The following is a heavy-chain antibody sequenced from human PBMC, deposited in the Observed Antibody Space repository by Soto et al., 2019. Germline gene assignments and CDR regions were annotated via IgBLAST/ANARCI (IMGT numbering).Heavy chain of an antibody. CDR2: IYYSGST. J-gene: IGHJ4*02. Sequence: SETLSLTCTVSGCSISSYYWSWIRQPPGKGLEWIGYIYYSGSTNYNPPLKSRVTISVDTSKNQFSLKLSSVTAADTAVYYCARGEQQDFDYWGQGTLVTVSS. V-gene: IGHV4-59*01. CDR1: GCSISSYY. CDR3: ARGEQQDFDY. D-gene: IGHD6-13*01.